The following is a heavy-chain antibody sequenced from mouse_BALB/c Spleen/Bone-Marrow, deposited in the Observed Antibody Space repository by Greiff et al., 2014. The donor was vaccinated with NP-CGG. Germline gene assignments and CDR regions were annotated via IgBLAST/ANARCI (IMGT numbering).Heavy chain of an antibody. J-gene: IGHJ4*01. CDR3: TRRDYAMDY. V-gene: IGHV1-69*02. CDR2: IYPSDSYT. Sequence: QVHVKQSGAELVRPGASVKLSCKASGYTFTSYWINWVKQRPGQGLEWIGNIYPSDSYTNYNQKFKDKATLTVDKSSSTAYMQLSSPTSEDSAVYYCTRRDYAMDYWGQGTSATVSS. CDR1: GYTFTSYW.